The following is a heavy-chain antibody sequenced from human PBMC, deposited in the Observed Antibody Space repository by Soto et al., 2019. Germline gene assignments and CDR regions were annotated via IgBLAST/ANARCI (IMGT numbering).Heavy chain of an antibody. Sequence: GASVKVSCKASGYTFTSYYMHWVRQAPGQGLEWMGIINPSGGSTSYAQKFQGRVTMTRDTSTSTVYMELSSLRSEDTAVYYCARDRYSGSYSVKNWFDPWGQGTLVTVSS. CDR3: ARDRYSGSYSVKNWFDP. CDR1: GYTFTSYY. J-gene: IGHJ5*02. V-gene: IGHV1-46*01. D-gene: IGHD1-26*01. CDR2: INPSGGST.